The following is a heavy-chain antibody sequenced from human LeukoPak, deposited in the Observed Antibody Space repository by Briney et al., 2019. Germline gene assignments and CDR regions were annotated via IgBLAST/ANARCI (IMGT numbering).Heavy chain of an antibody. D-gene: IGHD6-19*01. V-gene: IGHV1-2*02. CDR3: AVDPGIAVACTGTLDY. CDR2: INPNSGGT. Sequence: ASLKLSCKASGYTFTGYYMHWVRQAPGQGLEWMGWINPNSGGTNYAQKLQGRVTMTTDTSTSTAYMELRSLRSDDTAVYYCAVDPGIAVACTGTLDYWGQGTLVTVSS. J-gene: IGHJ4*02. CDR1: GYTFTGYY.